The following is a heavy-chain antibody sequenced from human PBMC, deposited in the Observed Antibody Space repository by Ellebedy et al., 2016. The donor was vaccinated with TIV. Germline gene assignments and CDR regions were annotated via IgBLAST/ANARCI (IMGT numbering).Heavy chain of an antibody. V-gene: IGHV1-2*02. CDR3: ASLATVVTTYYYYGMDV. D-gene: IGHD4-23*01. J-gene: IGHJ6*02. CDR1: GYTFTGYY. Sequence: ASVKVSXXASGYTFTGYYMHWVRQAPGQGLEWMGWINPNSGGTNYAQKFQGRVTMTRDTSISTAYMELSRLRSDDTAVYYCASLATVVTTYYYYGMDVWGQGTTVTVSS. CDR2: INPNSGGT.